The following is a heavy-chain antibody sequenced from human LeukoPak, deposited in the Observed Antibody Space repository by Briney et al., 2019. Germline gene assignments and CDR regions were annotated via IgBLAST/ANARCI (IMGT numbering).Heavy chain of an antibody. V-gene: IGHV4-59*08. CDR1: GGSISSYY. J-gene: IGHJ6*02. Sequence: PSETLSLTCTVSGGSISSYYWSWIRQPPGKGLEWIGYIYYSGSTNYNPSLKSRVTISVDTSKNQFSLKLSSVTAADTAVYYCARKCSGGSCYYYYYYGMDVWGQGTTVTVSS. D-gene: IGHD2-15*01. CDR2: IYYSGST. CDR3: ARKCSGGSCYYYYYYGMDV.